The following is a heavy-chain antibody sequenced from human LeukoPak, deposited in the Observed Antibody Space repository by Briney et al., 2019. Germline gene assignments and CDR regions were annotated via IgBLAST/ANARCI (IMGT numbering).Heavy chain of an antibody. J-gene: IGHJ4*02. D-gene: IGHD4-17*01. V-gene: IGHV1-18*04. CDR2: ISAYNGNT. Sequence: GASVKVSCKASGYTFTGYYMHWVRQAPGQGLEWMGWISAYNGNTNYAQKLQGRVTMTTDTSTSTAYMELRSLRSDDTAVYYCARAPYGPEDYFDYWGQGTLVTVSS. CDR3: ARAPYGPEDYFDY. CDR1: GYTFTGYY.